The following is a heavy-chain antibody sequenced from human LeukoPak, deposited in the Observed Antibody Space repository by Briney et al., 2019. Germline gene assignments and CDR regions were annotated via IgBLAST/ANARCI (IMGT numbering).Heavy chain of an antibody. CDR2: IYSGGST. CDR1: GFTVSSNY. J-gene: IGHJ6*02. Sequence: SGGSLSLSCAASGFTVSSNYMSWVRQAPGKGLEWVSVIYSGGSTYYADSVKGRFTISRDNAKNSLYLQMNSLRAEDTAVYYCAKDRYGMDVWGQGTTVTVSS. V-gene: IGHV3-53*01. CDR3: AKDRYGMDV.